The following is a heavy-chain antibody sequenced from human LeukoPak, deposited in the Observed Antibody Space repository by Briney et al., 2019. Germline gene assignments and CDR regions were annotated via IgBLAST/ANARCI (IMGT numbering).Heavy chain of an antibody. D-gene: IGHD3-10*01. CDR1: GFTFVSYN. V-gene: IGHV3-21*01. CDR3: AKDVGAYGSVSYMDY. J-gene: IGHJ4*02. Sequence: GGSLRLSCAASGFTFVSYNMNWVRQAPGKGLEWVSYISSSSNYIDYADSVKGRFTISRDNSKNTLYLQMNSLRAEDTAVYYCAKDVGAYGSVSYMDYWGQGTLVTVSS. CDR2: ISSSSNYI.